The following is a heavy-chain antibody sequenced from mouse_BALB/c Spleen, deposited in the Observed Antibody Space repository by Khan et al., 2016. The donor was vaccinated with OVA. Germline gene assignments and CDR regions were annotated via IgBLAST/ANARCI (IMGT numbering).Heavy chain of an antibody. V-gene: IGHV5-6-5*01. CDR1: GFTFSSYA. CDR3: ARGHYYGSSYDYWYFDV. J-gene: IGHJ1*01. CDR2: ISSGGST. Sequence: QLQESGGGLVKPGGSLKLSCAASGFTFSSYAMSWVRQTPEKRLEWVASISSGGSTYYPDSVKGRFTISRDNARNILYLQMSSLRSEDTAMYYCARGHYYGSSYDYWYFDVWGAGTTVTVSS. D-gene: IGHD1-1*01.